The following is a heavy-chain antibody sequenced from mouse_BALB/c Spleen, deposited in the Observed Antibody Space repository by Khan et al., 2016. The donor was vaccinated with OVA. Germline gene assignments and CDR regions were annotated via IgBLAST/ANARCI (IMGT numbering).Heavy chain of an antibody. D-gene: IGHD1-1*01. CDR3: GRDGNYFDY. V-gene: IGHV3-1*02. J-gene: IGHJ2*01. CDR2: IHYSGST. Sequence: EVKLLESGPDLVKPSQSLSLTCTVTGYSITSGYSWHWTRQFPGNKLEWMGYIHYSGSTNYNPSLKSRISITRDTSKNQFFLQLNSVTTEDTATYYCGRDGNYFDYWGQGTTLTVSS. CDR1: GYSITSGYS.